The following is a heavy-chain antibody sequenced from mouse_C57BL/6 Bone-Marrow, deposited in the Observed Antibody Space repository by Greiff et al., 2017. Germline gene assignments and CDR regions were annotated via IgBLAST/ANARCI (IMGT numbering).Heavy chain of an antibody. CDR1: GYSITSGYY. CDR2: ISYDGSN. Sequence: VQLKQSGPGLVKPSQSLSLTCSVTGYSITSGYYWNWIRQFPGNKLEWMGYISYDGSNNYNPSLKNRISITRDTSKNQFFLKLNSVTTEDTATYYCASGWFAYWGQGTLVTVSA. J-gene: IGHJ3*01. V-gene: IGHV3-6*01. CDR3: ASGWFAY.